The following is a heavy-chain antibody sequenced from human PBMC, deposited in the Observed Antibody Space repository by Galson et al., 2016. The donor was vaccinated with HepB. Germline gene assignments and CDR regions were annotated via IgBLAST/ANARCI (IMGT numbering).Heavy chain of an antibody. V-gene: IGHV6-1*01. CDR1: GDSVSSSSAA. J-gene: IGHJ4*02. D-gene: IGHD3-22*01. CDR2: TYYRSKWYN. CDR3: AASYFDSSGYAEGFDY. Sequence: CAISGDSVSSSSAAWNWIRQSPSRGLEWLGRTYYRSKWYNDYALSVKSRISIDPDTSKNQFSLQVNSVTPEDTAVYYCAASYFDSSGYAEGFDYWGQGTLVTVSS.